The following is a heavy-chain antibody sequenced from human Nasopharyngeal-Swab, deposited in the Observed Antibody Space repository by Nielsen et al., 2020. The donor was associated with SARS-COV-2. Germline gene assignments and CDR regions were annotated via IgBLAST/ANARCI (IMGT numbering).Heavy chain of an antibody. J-gene: IGHJ4*02. CDR3: ARGDPYDYVWGSYHDY. CDR1: GFTFSSYS. D-gene: IGHD3-16*02. Sequence: GESLKISCAASGFTFSSYSMNWVRQAPGKELEWVSYISSSSSTIYYADSVKGRFTISRDNAKNSLYLQMNSLRAEDTAVYYCARGDPYDYVWGSYHDYWGQGTLVTVSS. CDR2: ISSSSSTI. V-gene: IGHV3-48*04.